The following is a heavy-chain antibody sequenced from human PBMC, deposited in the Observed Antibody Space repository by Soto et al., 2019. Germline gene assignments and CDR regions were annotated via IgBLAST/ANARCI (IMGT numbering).Heavy chain of an antibody. CDR2: IFHSGNT. Sequence: QLQLQESDSGLVKPSETLSLTCAVSGGSISSGGFSWSWIRQPPGKGLEWIGYIFHSGNTYYNPSLRSRVTISIDASKYRFSLQLISVTVADTAVYYCARTSMTRQGPPFLGGQGTLVTVSS. D-gene: IGHD5-18*01. CDR3: ARTSMTRQGPPFL. J-gene: IGHJ4*02. V-gene: IGHV4-30-2*01. CDR1: GGSISSGGFS.